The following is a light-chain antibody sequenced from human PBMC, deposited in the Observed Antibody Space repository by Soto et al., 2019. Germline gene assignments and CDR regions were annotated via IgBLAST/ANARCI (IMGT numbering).Light chain of an antibody. Sequence: QSALTQPASVSGSPGQSVTISWTGTSSDVGAYNYVSWYQEHPGKAPKLMIYAVSSRPSGVSARFSGSKSDNTASLTISGLQAEDEADYYCCSYSRSDSYVFGTGTKLTVL. V-gene: IGLV2-14*01. J-gene: IGLJ1*01. CDR3: CSYSRSDSYV. CDR2: AVS. CDR1: SSDVGAYNY.